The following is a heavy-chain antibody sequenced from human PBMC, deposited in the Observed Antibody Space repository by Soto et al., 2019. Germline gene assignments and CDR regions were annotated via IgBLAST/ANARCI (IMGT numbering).Heavy chain of an antibody. Sequence: QLQLVQSGAEVKTPGASVRVSCKAAGFSFSTYGITWVRQAPGQGLEWMGWITASNGNTRYGQNLQGRLTMTPDTSTNTAYMNLWGLSSDDTAMYYCARGNSYGSFWYFDLWGRGTLITVSS. J-gene: IGHJ2*01. CDR2: ITASNGNT. CDR3: ARGNSYGSFWYFDL. D-gene: IGHD5-18*01. CDR1: GFSFSTYG. V-gene: IGHV1-18*04.